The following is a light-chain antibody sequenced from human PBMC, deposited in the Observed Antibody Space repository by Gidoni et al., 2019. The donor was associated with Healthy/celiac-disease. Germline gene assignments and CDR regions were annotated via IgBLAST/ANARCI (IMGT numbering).Light chain of an antibody. J-gene: IGLJ2*01. Sequence: SYELTQPASVSVSPGQTASITCSGDKLGAKYACWYQQKPGQSPVLVIYQDRKRPSGIPERFSGSNSGNTATLTISGTQAMDEADYYCQAWDSSTAVVFGGGTKLTVL. CDR3: QAWDSSTAVV. CDR1: KLGAKY. CDR2: QDR. V-gene: IGLV3-1*01.